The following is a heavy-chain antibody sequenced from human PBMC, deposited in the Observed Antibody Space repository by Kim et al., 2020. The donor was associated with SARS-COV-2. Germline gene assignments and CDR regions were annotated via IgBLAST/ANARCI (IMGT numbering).Heavy chain of an antibody. J-gene: IGHJ6*02. D-gene: IGHD6-13*01. CDR2: IKQDGSEK. CDR3: ARVVAAASLGYYYYGMDV. V-gene: IGHV3-7*01. CDR1: GFTFSSYW. Sequence: GGSLRLSCAASGFTFSSYWMSWVRQAPGKGLEWVANIKQDGSEKYYVDSVKGRFTISRDNAKNSLYLQMNSLRAEDTAVYYCARVVAAASLGYYYYGMDVWGQGTTVTVSS.